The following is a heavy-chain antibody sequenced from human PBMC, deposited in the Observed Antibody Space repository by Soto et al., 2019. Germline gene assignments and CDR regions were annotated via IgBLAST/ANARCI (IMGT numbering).Heavy chain of an antibody. CDR2: INPSGGST. D-gene: IGHD1-1*01. Sequence: ASVKVSCKASGGTFSSYAISWVRQAPGQGLEWMGVINPSGGSTSYAQKFQGRVTMTRDTSTSTVYMELSSLRSEDTAVYYCARDQTNGPVYNWFDPWGQGTLVTVSS. CDR1: GGTFSSYA. CDR3: ARDQTNGPVYNWFDP. J-gene: IGHJ5*02. V-gene: IGHV1-46*03.